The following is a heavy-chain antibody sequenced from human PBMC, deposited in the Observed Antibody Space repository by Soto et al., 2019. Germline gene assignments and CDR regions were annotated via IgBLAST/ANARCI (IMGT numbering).Heavy chain of an antibody. CDR2: ISGSGGST. Sequence: GGSLRLSCAASGFTFSSYAMSWVRQAPGKGLEWVSAISGSGGSTYYADSVKGRFTISRDNSKNTLYLQMNSLRAEDTAVYYCAKGKTGYSSGWYAVMDYWGQGTLVTVSS. J-gene: IGHJ4*02. D-gene: IGHD6-19*01. CDR3: AKGKTGYSSGWYAVMDY. V-gene: IGHV3-23*01. CDR1: GFTFSSYA.